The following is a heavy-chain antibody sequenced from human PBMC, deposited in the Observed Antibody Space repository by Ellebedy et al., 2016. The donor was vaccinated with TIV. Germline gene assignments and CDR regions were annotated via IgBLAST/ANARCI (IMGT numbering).Heavy chain of an antibody. CDR2: IKQDGSEK. CDR3: ARDQWLGRAYYFDS. CDR1: GFTFSNYG. V-gene: IGHV3-7*01. Sequence: GESLKISCATSGFTFSNYGMTWVRQAPGKGLEWVANIKQDGSEKYYVDSVKGRFSISRDNAKSSLYLQMNSLTDDDTAVYYCARDQWLGRAYYFDSWGQGTLVTVSS. D-gene: IGHD6-19*01. J-gene: IGHJ4*02.